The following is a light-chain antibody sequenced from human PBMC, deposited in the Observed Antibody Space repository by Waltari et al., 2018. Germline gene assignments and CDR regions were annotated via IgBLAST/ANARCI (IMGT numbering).Light chain of an antibody. CDR2: EVF. V-gene: IGLV2-23*02. Sequence: QSALTQPASVSGSLGQSITISCTGTSSNVENYNLFSWYQHHPGKAPKLLIYEVFKRPAGISNRFSGSTSGNTASLTISGLQAEDESDYYCCSFAGGNNFEVIFGGGTRLTVL. CDR3: CSFAGGNNFEVI. J-gene: IGLJ2*01. CDR1: SSNVENYNL.